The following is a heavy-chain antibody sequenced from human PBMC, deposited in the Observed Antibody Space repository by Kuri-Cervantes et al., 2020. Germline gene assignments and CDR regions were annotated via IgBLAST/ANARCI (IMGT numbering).Heavy chain of an antibody. D-gene: IGHD1-26*01. V-gene: IGHV4-59*01. CDR1: GGSISTYY. CDR2: IHHSGGT. CDR3: TRGLLGVVGAADY. J-gene: IGHJ4*02. Sequence: GSLRPSCTVSGGSISTYYWSWIRQPPGKGLEWIGYIHHSGGTNYNPSLKSRVTISLDTSKNRFSLNLISVTAADTAVYYCTRGLLGVVGAADYWGQGALVTVSS.